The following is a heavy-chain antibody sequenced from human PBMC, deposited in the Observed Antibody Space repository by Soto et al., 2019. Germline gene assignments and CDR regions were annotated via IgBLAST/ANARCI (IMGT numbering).Heavy chain of an antibody. D-gene: IGHD2-15*01. Sequence: ETLSLTCAVYGGSFSGYYWSWIRQPPGKGLEWIGEINHSGSTNYNPSLKSRVTISLDTSKNQFSLKLSSVTAADTAVYYCARDCSGGSCYSGDDYWGQGTLVTVSS. J-gene: IGHJ4*02. CDR3: ARDCSGGSCYSGDDY. CDR2: INHSGST. CDR1: GGSFSGYY. V-gene: IGHV4-34*01.